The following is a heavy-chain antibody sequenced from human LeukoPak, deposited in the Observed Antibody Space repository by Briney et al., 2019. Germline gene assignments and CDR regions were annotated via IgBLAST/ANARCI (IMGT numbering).Heavy chain of an antibody. J-gene: IGHJ4*02. Sequence: ASVKVSCKASGYTFTSYDINWVRQATGQGLEWMGWMNPNSGNTGYGQGFQGRITMTRDISIGTAYMELSNLTSEDTAIYYCTRGSSGRRDNWGQGTLVTVSA. CDR3: TRGSSGRRDN. CDR1: GYTFTSYD. V-gene: IGHV1-8*01. D-gene: IGHD6-19*01. CDR2: MNPNSGNT.